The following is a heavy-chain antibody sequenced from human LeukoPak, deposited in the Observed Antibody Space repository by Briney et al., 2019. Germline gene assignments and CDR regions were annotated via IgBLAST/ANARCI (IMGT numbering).Heavy chain of an antibody. CDR2: ISSSSSTI. J-gene: IGHJ4*02. CDR3: AREVGSGSQRYFDY. CDR1: GFTFSSYS. V-gene: IGHV3-48*04. D-gene: IGHD3-10*01. Sequence: GGSLRLSCAASGFTFSSYSMNWVRQAPGKGLEWVSYISSSSSTIYYADSVKGRFTISRDNAKNSLYLQMNSLRAEDTAVYYCAREVGSGSQRYFDYWGQGTLVTVSS.